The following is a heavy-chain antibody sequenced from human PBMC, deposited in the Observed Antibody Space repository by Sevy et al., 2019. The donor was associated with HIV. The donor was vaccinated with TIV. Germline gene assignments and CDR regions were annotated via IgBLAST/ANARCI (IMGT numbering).Heavy chain of an antibody. CDR3: ASQHSSSPAPAYFQH. CDR1: GGSISSYY. CDR2: IYYSGST. Sequence: SETLSLTCTVSGGSISSYYWSWIRQPPGRGLEWIGYIYYSGSTNYNPSLKSRVTISVDTSKNQFSLKLSSVTAADTAVYYCASQHSSSPAPAYFQHWGQGTLVTVSS. V-gene: IGHV4-59*08. J-gene: IGHJ1*01. D-gene: IGHD6-6*01.